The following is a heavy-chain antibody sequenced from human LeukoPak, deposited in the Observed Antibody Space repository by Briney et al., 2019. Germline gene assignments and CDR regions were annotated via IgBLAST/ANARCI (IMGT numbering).Heavy chain of an antibody. D-gene: IGHD2-2*01. CDR3: ARECSSTSCQDAFDI. CDR2: ISSSGSTI. V-gene: IGHV3-48*03. Sequence: GGSLRLSCAASGFTFSSYEMNWVRQAPGKGLEWVSHISSSGSTIYYADSVKGRFTISRDNAKNSLYLQMNSLRAEDTAVYYCARECSSTSCQDAFDIWGQGTMVTVSS. J-gene: IGHJ3*02. CDR1: GFTFSSYE.